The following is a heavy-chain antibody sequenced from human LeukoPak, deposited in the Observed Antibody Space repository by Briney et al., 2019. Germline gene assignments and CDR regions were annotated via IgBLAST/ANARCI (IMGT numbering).Heavy chain of an antibody. CDR1: GYTFTSYY. V-gene: IGHV1-46*01. CDR2: INPSGGST. CDR3: AREGSLYSSSWTQPPDY. J-gene: IGHJ4*02. D-gene: IGHD6-13*01. Sequence: GASVKVSCKASGYTFTSYYMHWVRQAPGQGLEWMGIINPSGGSTSYAQKFQGRVTMTRDTSTSTVYMELSSLRSEDTAVYYCAREGSLYSSSWTQPPDYWGQGTLVTVSS.